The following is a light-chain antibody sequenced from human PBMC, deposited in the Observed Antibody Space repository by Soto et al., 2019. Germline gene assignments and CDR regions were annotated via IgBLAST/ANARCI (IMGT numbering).Light chain of an antibody. CDR3: QQRSNWPPIT. CDR1: QSVKTF. CDR2: DAS. Sequence: EIVMTQSPATLSVSPGERATLSFSSSQSVKTFLVLYQQRPGQAPRLLIHDASHRAAGIPARFSGSGFGTDFTLTISSLEPEDAAVYYCQQRSNWPPITFGQGTRLEIK. V-gene: IGKV3-11*01. J-gene: IGKJ5*01.